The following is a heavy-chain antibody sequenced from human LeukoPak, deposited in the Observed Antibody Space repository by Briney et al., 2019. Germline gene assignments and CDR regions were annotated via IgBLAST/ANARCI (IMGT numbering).Heavy chain of an antibody. Sequence: ASVKVSCKASGYTFTSYAMSWVRQAPGQGLEWMGWINTNTGNPTYAQGFTGRFVFSLDTSVSTAYLQISSLKAEDTAVYYCARASTPSGWYRSSPNDYWGQGTLVTVSS. D-gene: IGHD6-19*01. CDR1: GYTFTSYA. V-gene: IGHV7-4-1*02. CDR3: ARASTPSGWYRSSPNDY. CDR2: INTNTGNP. J-gene: IGHJ4*02.